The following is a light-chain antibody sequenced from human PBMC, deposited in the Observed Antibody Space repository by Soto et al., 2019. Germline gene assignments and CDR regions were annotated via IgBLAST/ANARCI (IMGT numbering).Light chain of an antibody. CDR1: SSDVGGYDY. CDR3: SSYTSSRTAIV. J-gene: IGLJ1*01. V-gene: IGLV2-14*01. CDR2: EVS. Sequence: QSVLTQPASVSGSPGQSITISCTGTSSDVGGYDYVSWYQQHPGKAPKLMIYEVSNRPSGVSNRFSGSKSGNTASLTISGLQAEDEADYYCSSYTSSRTAIVFGTGTKVTVL.